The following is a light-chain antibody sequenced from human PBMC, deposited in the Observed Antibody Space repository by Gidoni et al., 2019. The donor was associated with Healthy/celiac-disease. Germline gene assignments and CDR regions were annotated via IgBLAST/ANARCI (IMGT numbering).Light chain of an antibody. CDR3: QQYGSSPYT. Sequence: EIALTQSPGTLSLSPGERATLSCRASQSVSSSYLAWYQQKPGQAPRLLIYGASSRATGIPDRFSGSGSGTDFTLTISRLEPEDFAVYYCQQYGSSPYTFXQXTKLXIK. V-gene: IGKV3-20*01. CDR2: GAS. J-gene: IGKJ2*01. CDR1: QSVSSSY.